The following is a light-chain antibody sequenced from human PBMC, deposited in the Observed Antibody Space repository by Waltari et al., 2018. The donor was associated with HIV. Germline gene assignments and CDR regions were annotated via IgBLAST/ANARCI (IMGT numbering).Light chain of an antibody. Sequence: VLLQSPCTMSLSSGDSATISFRATQIVSSNLLAWYQQKPGQARRLLIYGADARDTGIPDRFRGSGTGTDLNLTISRREPEDDAVDYCQYYRYEQGFTFGPGTKVEIK. CDR1: QIVSSNL. V-gene: IGKV3-20*01. CDR3: QYYRYEQGFT. J-gene: IGKJ3*01. CDR2: GAD.